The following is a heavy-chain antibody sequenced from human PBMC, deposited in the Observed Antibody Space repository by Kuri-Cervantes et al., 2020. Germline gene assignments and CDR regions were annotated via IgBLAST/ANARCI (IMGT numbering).Heavy chain of an antibody. Sequence: SLKISCAASRFTFDDYAIHWVRQAPGTGLEWVSDISWNTDNVDYANSMKGRFTISRDNAKNSLYVQMNSLRAEDTAVYYCARDLYDSSGFDYWGQGTLVTVSS. J-gene: IGHJ4*02. D-gene: IGHD3-22*01. CDR2: ISWNTDNV. CDR3: ARDLYDSSGFDY. CDR1: RFTFDDYA. V-gene: IGHV3-9*01.